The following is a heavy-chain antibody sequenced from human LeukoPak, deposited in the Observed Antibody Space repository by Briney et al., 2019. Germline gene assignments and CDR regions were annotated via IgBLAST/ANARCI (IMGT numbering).Heavy chain of an antibody. Sequence: SETLSLTCTVSGGSISSSSYYWGWIRQPPGKGLEWIGSIYYSGSTYYNPSLKSRVIISVDTSKNQFSLKLSPVIAADTAVYYCARVGVDYSGNIIKYYFDYWGQGTLVTVSS. J-gene: IGHJ4*02. V-gene: IGHV4-39*07. CDR2: IYYSGST. CDR3: ARVGVDYSGNIIKYYFDY. D-gene: IGHD4-23*01. CDR1: GGSISSSSYY.